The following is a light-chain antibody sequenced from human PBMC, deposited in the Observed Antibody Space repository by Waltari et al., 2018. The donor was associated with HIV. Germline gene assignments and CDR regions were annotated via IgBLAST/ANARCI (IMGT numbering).Light chain of an antibody. CDR1: SSNIGRDT. CDR3: AAWDDSLNGPV. J-gene: IGLJ3*02. V-gene: IGLV1-44*01. Sequence: QSVLTQPPSASGTPGQRVTISCSGGSSNIGRDTVNWYQHLPGTAPKLRIYNNNRRPSGVPDRFSGSKSGTSASLAISGLQSEDEADYYCAAWDDSLNGPVFGGGTKLTVL. CDR2: NNN.